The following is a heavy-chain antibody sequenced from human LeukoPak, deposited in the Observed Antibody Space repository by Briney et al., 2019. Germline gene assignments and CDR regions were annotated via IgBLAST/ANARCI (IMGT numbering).Heavy chain of an antibody. D-gene: IGHD3-22*01. CDR2: IYPGDSGT. CDR3: ARGARNTYYYDSSGYTPLDY. Sequence: GESLKISCKGSGYSFTSYWIGWVRQMPGKGLEWMGIIYPGDSGTRYSPSFQGQVTISADKSISTAYLQWSSLKASDTAMYYCARGARNTYYYDSSGYTPLDYWGQGTLVTVSS. J-gene: IGHJ4*02. V-gene: IGHV5-51*01. CDR1: GYSFTSYW.